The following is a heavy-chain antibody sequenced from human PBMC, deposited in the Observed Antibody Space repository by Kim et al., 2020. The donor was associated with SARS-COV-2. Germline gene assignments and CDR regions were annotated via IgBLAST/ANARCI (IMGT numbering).Heavy chain of an antibody. CDR2: TYYRSKWYN. CDR1: GDSVSSNSAA. J-gene: IGHJ6*02. V-gene: IGHV6-1*01. Sequence: SQTLSLTCAISGDSVSSNSAAWNWIRQSPSRGLEWLGRTYYRSKWYNDYAVSVKSRITINPDTSKNQFSLQLNSVTPEDTAVYYCARDLYDFWSGSGSYYYYGMDVWGQGTTVTVSS. CDR3: ARDLYDFWSGSGSYYYYGMDV. D-gene: IGHD3-3*01.